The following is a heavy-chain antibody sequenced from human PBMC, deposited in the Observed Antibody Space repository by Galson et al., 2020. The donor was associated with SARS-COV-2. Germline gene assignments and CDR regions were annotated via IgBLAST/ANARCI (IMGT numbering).Heavy chain of an antibody. CDR2: VTAGGSIT. Sequence: GESLKISCAGPGFTFSRYAMSWVRQVPGKGLEWVSSVTAGGSITYHADTVKGRFTISRDNSKNTLYLRMNSLRVEDTALYYCAKDQGNDYGDQLDYWGQGTLVSVSS. CDR3: AKDQGNDYGDQLDY. J-gene: IGHJ4*02. CDR1: GFTFSRYA. V-gene: IGHV3-23*01. D-gene: IGHD4-17*01.